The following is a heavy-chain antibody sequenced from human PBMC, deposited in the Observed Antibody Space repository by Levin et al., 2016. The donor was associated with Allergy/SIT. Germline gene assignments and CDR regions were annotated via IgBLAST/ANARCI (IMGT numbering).Heavy chain of an antibody. CDR1: GFTVSSNY. CDR3: AKDRNTMVRGVISGYGMDV. CDR2: ISGSGGST. Sequence: GESLKISCAASGFTVSSNYMSWVRQAPGKGLEWVSAISGSGGSTYYADSVKGRFTISRDNSKNTLYLQMNSLRAEDTAVYYCAKDRNTMVRGVISGYGMDVWGQGTTVTVSS. V-gene: IGHV3-23*01. J-gene: IGHJ6*02. D-gene: IGHD3-10*01.